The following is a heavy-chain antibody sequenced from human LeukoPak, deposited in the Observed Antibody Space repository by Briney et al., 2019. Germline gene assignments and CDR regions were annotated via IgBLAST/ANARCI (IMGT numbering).Heavy chain of an antibody. J-gene: IGHJ6*02. D-gene: IGHD3-10*01. V-gene: IGHV3-66*01. Sequence: GGPLRLSCAASGFTVSSNYMSWVRQAPGKGLEWVSVIYSGGSTYYADPVKGRFTISRDNSKNALYLQMNSLRAEDTAVYYCAGDVRIVTMVRGVIIPAFYYGMDVWGQGTTVTVSS. CDR2: IYSGGST. CDR1: GFTVSSNY. CDR3: AGDVRIVTMVRGVIIPAFYYGMDV.